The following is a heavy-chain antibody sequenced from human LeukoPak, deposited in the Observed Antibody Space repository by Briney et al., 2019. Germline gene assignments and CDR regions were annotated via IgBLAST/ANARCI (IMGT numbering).Heavy chain of an antibody. J-gene: IGHJ4*02. CDR2: MNPNSGNT. D-gene: IGHD2-2*01. CDR3: ARVVPAASLYFDY. CDR1: GYTFTSYD. Sequence: ASVKVSCKASGYTFTSYDINWVRQATGQGLEWMGWMNPNSGNTGYAQKFQGRVTITRNTSISTAYMELSSLRSEDTAVYYCARVVPAASLYFDYWGQETLVTVSS. V-gene: IGHV1-8*03.